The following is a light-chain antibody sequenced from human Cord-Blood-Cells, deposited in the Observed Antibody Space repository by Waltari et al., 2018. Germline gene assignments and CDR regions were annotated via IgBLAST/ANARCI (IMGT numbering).Light chain of an antibody. CDR2: GAS. CDR3: QQYGSSPQT. V-gene: IGKV3-20*01. CDR1: QRVSSSY. J-gene: IGKJ1*01. Sequence: DIVLTQSPGTLSLSPGERATLSCRASQRVSSSYLAWYQQKPRQAPRLLIYGASSRATGIPDRFSGSGSGTDFTLTISRLEPEDFAVYYCQQYGSSPQTFGQGTKVEIK.